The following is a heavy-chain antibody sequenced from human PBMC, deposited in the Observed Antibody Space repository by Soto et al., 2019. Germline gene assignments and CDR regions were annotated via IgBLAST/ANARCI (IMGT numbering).Heavy chain of an antibody. Sequence: SETLSLTCAVDGESFSEYYWSWIRQPPGKGLEWIGENNHRGSTYYNPSLKSRVTISVDTSKNQFSLKLSSVTAADTAVYYCAREAYSSGWYYFDYWGQGTLVTVSS. CDR3: AREAYSSGWYYFDY. CDR1: GESFSEYY. J-gene: IGHJ4*02. CDR2: NNHRGST. V-gene: IGHV4-34*09. D-gene: IGHD6-19*01.